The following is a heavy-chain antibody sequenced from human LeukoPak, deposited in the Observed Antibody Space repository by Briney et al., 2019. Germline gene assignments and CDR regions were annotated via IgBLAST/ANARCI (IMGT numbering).Heavy chain of an antibody. V-gene: IGHV5-51*01. J-gene: IGHJ6*02. CDR1: GYSFTSYW. D-gene: IGHD2-2*01. Sequence: GESLKISCKGSGYSFTSYWIGWVRQMPGKGLEWMGIIYPGDSDTRYSPSFQGQVTISADKSISTAYLQRSSLKASDTAMYYCARQACSSTSCYYDYYYYGMDVWGQGTTVTVSS. CDR2: IYPGDSDT. CDR3: ARQACSSTSCYYDYYYYGMDV.